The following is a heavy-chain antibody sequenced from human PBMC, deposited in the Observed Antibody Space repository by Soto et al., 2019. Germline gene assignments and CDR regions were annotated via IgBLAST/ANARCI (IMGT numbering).Heavy chain of an antibody. J-gene: IGHJ4*02. D-gene: IGHD6-19*01. Sequence: QVQLVQSGAEVKKPGSSVKVSCKASGGTFSSYPLSWVRQAPGQGLEWMGGIIPIFGTTKYAQKFQGRVTIIADESTTTAYMELSSLRSEDTAVYYCAMIDYSSGSDYWGQGPLVTVSS. V-gene: IGHV1-69*01. CDR2: IIPIFGTT. CDR3: AMIDYSSGSDY. CDR1: GGTFSSYP.